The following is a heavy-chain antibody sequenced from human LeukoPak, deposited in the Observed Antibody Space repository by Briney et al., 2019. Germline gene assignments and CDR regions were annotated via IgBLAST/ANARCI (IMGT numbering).Heavy chain of an antibody. CDR2: ISPYTGNT. CDR1: GYSFTSFG. CDR3: ARVSSYYDFWSGYYGGWFDP. D-gene: IGHD3-3*01. V-gene: IGHV1-18*01. Sequence: ASVKVSCKASGYSFTSFGISWVRQAPGQGLEWMGWISPYTGNTHYAQKLQGRVTMTTDTSTSTADMELRSLSSDDTAVYYCARVSSYYDFWSGYYGGWFDPWGQGTLVTVSS. J-gene: IGHJ5*02.